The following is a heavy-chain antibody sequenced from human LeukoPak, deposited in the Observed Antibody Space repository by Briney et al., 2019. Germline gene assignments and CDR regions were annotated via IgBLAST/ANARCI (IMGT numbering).Heavy chain of an antibody. CDR2: ISGSGAST. V-gene: IGHV3-23*01. J-gene: IGHJ4*02. D-gene: IGHD2-15*01. CDR1: GFTFSSYA. CDR3: AKSRRVVVAASQFDY. Sequence: GGSLRLSCAASGFTFSSYAMSWVRQAPGKGLEWVSAISGSGASTYYADSVKGRFTISRDNSKNTLYLQMNSLRAEDTAVYYCAKSRRVVVAASQFDYWGQGTLVTVSS.